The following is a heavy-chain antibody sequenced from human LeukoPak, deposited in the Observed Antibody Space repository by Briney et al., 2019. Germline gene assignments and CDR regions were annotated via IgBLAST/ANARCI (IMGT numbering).Heavy chain of an antibody. CDR3: ARYGLVEFRNAFQY. CDR1: GASITTTNFW. CDR2: IHDRGSD. V-gene: IGHV4-61*01. J-gene: IGHJ1*01. Sequence: SETLSLTCSVSGASITTTNFWWTWIRQAPGRGLGWIGYIHDRGSDKYNPALESRATLSVDTSKNQFSLKLNSVTAADTAVYYCARYGLVEFRNAFQYWGQGILVSVSS. D-gene: IGHD6-6*01.